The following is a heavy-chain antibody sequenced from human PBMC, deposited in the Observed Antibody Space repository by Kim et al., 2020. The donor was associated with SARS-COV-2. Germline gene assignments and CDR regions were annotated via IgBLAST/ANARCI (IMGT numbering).Heavy chain of an antibody. D-gene: IGHD3-3*01. V-gene: IGHV4-39*01. J-gene: IGHJ4*02. CDR1: GGSISSSSYY. Sequence: SETLSLTCTVSGGSISSSSYYWGWIRQPPGKGLEWIGSIYYSGSTYYNPSLKSRVTISVDTSKNQFSLKLSSVTAADTAVYYCASNIPTHYDPGEDYFDYWGQGTLVTVSS. CDR2: IYYSGST. CDR3: ASNIPTHYDPGEDYFDY.